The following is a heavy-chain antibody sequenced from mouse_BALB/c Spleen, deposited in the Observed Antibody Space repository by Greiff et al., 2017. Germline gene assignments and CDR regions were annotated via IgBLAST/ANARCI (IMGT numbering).Heavy chain of an antibody. CDR2: ISSGGST. CDR3: ARGDYDGFSYAMDY. CDR1: GFTFSSYA. V-gene: IGHV5-6-5*01. Sequence: EVKVVESGGGLVKPGGSLKLSCAASGFTFSSYAMSRVRQTPEKRLEWVASISSGGSTYYPDSVKGRFTISRDNARNILYLQMSSLRSEDTAMYYCARGDYDGFSYAMDYWGQGTSVTVSS. J-gene: IGHJ4*01. D-gene: IGHD2-4*01.